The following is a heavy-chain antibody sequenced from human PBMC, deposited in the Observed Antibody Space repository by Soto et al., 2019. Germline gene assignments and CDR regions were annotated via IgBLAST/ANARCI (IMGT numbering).Heavy chain of an antibody. V-gene: IGHV4-39*01. CDR1: GGSIRTSTYS. CDR3: AKSIYDSSGYYWLDY. J-gene: IGHJ4*02. Sequence: SETLSLTCTVSGGSIRTSTYSWGWIRQPPGKGLEWIGSIFYSGSTYYNPSLKSRVTISVDTPKNRFSLKLSSETAADTAVYYCAKSIYDSSGYYWLDYWGQGTLVTVSS. CDR2: IFYSGST. D-gene: IGHD3-22*01.